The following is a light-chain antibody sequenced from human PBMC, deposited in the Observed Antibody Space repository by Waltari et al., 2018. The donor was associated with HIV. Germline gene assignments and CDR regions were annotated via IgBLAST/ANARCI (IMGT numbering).Light chain of an antibody. Sequence: SYELTQPPSVSVSPGQTARITCSGDALPKQFAYWYQQKPGQAPVLVIYKDSERPSVIPERFSGSSSGTTVTLTISGVQAEDGADYCCQSADSSGTYVVFGGGTKLTVL. CDR1: ALPKQF. J-gene: IGLJ2*01. CDR2: KDS. V-gene: IGLV3-25*03. CDR3: QSADSSGTYVV.